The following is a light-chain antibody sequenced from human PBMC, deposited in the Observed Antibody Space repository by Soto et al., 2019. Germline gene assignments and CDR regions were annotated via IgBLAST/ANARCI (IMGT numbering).Light chain of an antibody. J-gene: IGLJ1*01. CDR3: SSYSSTSTYV. CDR2: EVS. V-gene: IGLV2-18*02. CDR1: RQAVGSYNR. Sequence: SSPTQPPPVSGAPWQAVTLSCTGNRQAVGSYNRVSWYQQPPGTAPKLMIYEVSNRPSGVPDRFSGSKSGNTASLTISGLQAEYEADYYSSSYSSTSTYVFGTGTMVTVL.